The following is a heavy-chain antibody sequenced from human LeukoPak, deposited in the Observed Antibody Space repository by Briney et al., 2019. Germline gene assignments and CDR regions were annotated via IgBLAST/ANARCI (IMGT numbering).Heavy chain of an antibody. CDR1: GDSVSSTSAT. CDR3: ARGGPGFDY. CDR2: RYYRSKWNN. J-gene: IGHJ4*02. D-gene: IGHD3-16*01. Sequence: SQTLSLTCAISGDSVSSTSATWNWIRQSPSRGLQWLGRRYYRSKWNNDSADSVKSRMTVNPDTFKNQFSLQLNSVTPEDAGVYYCARGGPGFDYWGQGTLVTVSS. V-gene: IGHV6-1*01.